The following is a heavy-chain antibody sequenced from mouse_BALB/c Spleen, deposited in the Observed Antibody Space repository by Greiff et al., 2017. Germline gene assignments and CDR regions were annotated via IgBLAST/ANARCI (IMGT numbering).Heavy chain of an antibody. D-gene: IGHD1-1*01. J-gene: IGHJ2*01. V-gene: IGHV5-6-5*01. CDR2: ISSGGST. Sequence: EVMLVESGGGLVKPGGSLKLSCAASGFTFSSYAMSWVRQTPEKRLEWVASISSGGSTYYPDSVKGRFTISRDNARNILYLQMSSLRSEDTAMYYCARGGYGSSGDYWGQGTTLTVSS. CDR1: GFTFSSYA. CDR3: ARGGYGSSGDY.